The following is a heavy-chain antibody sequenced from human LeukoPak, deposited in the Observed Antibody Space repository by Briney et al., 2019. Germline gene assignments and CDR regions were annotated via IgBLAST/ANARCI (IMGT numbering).Heavy chain of an antibody. V-gene: IGHV4-61*01. CDR3: AGARWELLGWYFDL. J-gene: IGHJ2*01. D-gene: IGHD1-26*01. CDR2: IYYTGST. Sequence: SETLSLTCTVSGGSVSSAKYYWTWIRQPPGKGLEWIGYIYYTGSTNYNPSLKSRLSISIDTSKNHFSLKLTSMTAADTAVYYCAGARWELLGWYFDLWGRGTLVTVSS. CDR1: GGSVSSAKYY.